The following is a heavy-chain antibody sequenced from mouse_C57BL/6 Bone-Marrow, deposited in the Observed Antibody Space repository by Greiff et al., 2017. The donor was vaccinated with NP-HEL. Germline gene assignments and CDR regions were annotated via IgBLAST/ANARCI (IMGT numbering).Heavy chain of an antibody. V-gene: IGHV1-64*01. Sequence: QVQLQQPGAELVKPGASVKLSCKASGYTFTSYWMHWVKQRPGQGLEWIGMIHPNSGSTNYNEKFKSKATLTVDKSSSTAYMQLSSLTSEDSAVYYCARTEGIVRWFAYWGQGTLVTVSA. J-gene: IGHJ3*01. CDR2: IHPNSGST. CDR3: ARTEGIVRWFAY. CDR1: GYTFTSYW. D-gene: IGHD1-1*01.